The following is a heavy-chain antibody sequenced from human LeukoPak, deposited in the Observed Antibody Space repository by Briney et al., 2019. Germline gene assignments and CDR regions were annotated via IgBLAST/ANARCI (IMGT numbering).Heavy chain of an antibody. Sequence: GGSLRLSCAASGFTFSSYGMHWVRQAPGKGLEWVAVISYDGSNKYYADSVKGRFTISRDNSKNTLYLQMNSLRAEDTAVYYCVRWGDYYQSLFDSWGQGTLVTVSS. CDR2: ISYDGSNK. V-gene: IGHV3-30*03. CDR1: GFTFSSYG. D-gene: IGHD3-3*01. J-gene: IGHJ4*02. CDR3: VRWGDYYQSLFDS.